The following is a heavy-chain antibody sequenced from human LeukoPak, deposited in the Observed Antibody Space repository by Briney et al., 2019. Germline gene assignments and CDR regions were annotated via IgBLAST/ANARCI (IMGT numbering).Heavy chain of an antibody. V-gene: IGHV4-30-2*01. CDR1: GGSISSGGYS. Sequence: SQTLSLTCAVSGGSISSGGYSWSWIRQPPGKGLEWIGYIYHSGSTYYNPSLKSRVTISVDRSKNQFSLKLSSVTAADTAVYYCARGGITVTTWFDPWGQGTLVTVSS. D-gene: IGHD4-11*01. CDR2: IYHSGST. J-gene: IGHJ5*02. CDR3: ARGGITVTTWFDP.